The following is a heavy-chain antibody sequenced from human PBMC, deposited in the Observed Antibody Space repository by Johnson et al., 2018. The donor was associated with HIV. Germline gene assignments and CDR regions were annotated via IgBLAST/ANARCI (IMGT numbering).Heavy chain of an antibody. Sequence: WVSGINWNGGSKDYADSVKGRFTISRDNAKNSLYLQMNSLRPEDTALYYCARGASPYYDILTGAGAFDIWGQGTMVTV. CDR2: INWNGGSK. CDR3: ARGASPYYDILTGAGAFDI. V-gene: IGHV3-20*03. J-gene: IGHJ3*02. D-gene: IGHD3-9*01.